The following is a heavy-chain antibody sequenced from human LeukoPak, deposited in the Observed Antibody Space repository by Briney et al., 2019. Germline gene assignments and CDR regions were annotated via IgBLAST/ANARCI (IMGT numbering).Heavy chain of an antibody. V-gene: IGHV3-7*01. CDR2: IKQDGSEK. D-gene: IGHD3-10*01. CDR3: ARTVYYGSGSSNYGGAYYFDY. CDR1: GFTFSSYW. J-gene: IGHJ4*02. Sequence: GGSLRLSCAASGFTFSSYWMSWVRQAPGKGLEWVANIKQDGSEKYYVDSVEGRFTISRDNAKNSLYLQMNSLRAEDTAVYYCARTVYYGSGSSNYGGAYYFDYWGQGTLVTVSS.